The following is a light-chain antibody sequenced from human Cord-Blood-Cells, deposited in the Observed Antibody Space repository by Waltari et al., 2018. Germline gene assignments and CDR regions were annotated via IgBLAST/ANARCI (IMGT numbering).Light chain of an antibody. V-gene: IGLV1-40*01. CDR3: QSYDSSLSRV. CDR1: SPHIGSGPD. CDR2: GNS. J-gene: IGLJ3*02. Sequence: QPVLILPPPASAAPGPRATIPCTGHSPHIGSGPDLHWYQQLPGTAPKLLIYGNSNRPSGVPDRFSGSKSGTSASLAITGLQAEDEADYYCQSYDSSLSRVFGGGTKLTVL.